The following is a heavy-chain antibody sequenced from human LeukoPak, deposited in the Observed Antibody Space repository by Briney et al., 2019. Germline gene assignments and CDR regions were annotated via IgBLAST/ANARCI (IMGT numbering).Heavy chain of an antibody. V-gene: IGHV3-23*01. J-gene: IGHJ4*02. CDR3: AKGRTTGTTWAFDY. Sequence: GGSLRLSCAASGFTFSDYYMSWVRQAPGKGLEWVSGISASGGTTYYADSVKGRFTISRDNSKNTLYLQMNSLRAEDTAVYYCAKGRTTGTTWAFDYWGQGTLVTVSS. D-gene: IGHD1-1*01. CDR2: ISASGGTT. CDR1: GFTFSDYY.